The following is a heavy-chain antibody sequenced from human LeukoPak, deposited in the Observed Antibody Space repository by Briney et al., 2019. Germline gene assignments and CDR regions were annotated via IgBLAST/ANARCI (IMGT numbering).Heavy chain of an antibody. CDR2: TSGVASDI. D-gene: IGHD1-26*01. Sequence: GGSLRLSCAASGVTSSDYYMTWIRQAPGKGLEWVSYTSGVASDIYYGVSVKGRFTISRDNAKNSVYLQMNSLRAEDTAVYYCARGGALGMDVWGQGTMVTVSS. CDR1: GVTSSDYY. J-gene: IGHJ6*02. V-gene: IGHV3-11*01. CDR3: ARGGALGMDV.